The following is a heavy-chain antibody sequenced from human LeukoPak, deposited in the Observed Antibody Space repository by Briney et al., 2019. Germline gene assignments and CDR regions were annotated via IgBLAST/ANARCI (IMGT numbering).Heavy chain of an antibody. V-gene: IGHV4-34*01. CDR3: ARMREIAAIGISGGDY. Sequence: SETLSLTCAVYGGSFSGFYWSWIRQPPGKGLEWIGEIHHSGSTNYNPSLKSRVTISVDTSKNQFSLKLSSVTAADTAVYYCARMREIAAIGISGGDYWGQGTLVTVSS. CDR2: IHHSGST. D-gene: IGHD6-13*01. J-gene: IGHJ4*02. CDR1: GGSFSGFY.